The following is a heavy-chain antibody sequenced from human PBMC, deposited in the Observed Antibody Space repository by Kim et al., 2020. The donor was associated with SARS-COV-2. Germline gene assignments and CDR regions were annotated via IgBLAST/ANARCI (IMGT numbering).Heavy chain of an antibody. D-gene: IGHD2-8*01. J-gene: IGHJ6*02. Sequence: GGSLRLSCAASGFTFSSYAMHWVRQAPGKGLEWVAVISCDGSNKYYADSVKGRFTISRDNSKNTLYLQMNSLRAEDTAVYYCARDTVQVYASYYYGMDVWGQGTTVTVSS. CDR3: ARDTVQVYASYYYGMDV. V-gene: IGHV3-30-3*01. CDR2: ISCDGSNK. CDR1: GFTFSSYA.